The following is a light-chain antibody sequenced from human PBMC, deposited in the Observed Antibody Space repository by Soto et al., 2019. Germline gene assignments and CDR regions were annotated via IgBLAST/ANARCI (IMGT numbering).Light chain of an antibody. J-gene: IGKJ1*01. CDR2: GAS. CDR3: QQYGTSPRT. Sequence: EIVLTQSPGTLSLSPGERATLSCRAGQSVSSNFLAWYQQEPGQAPRLLIYGASNRATGIPDRFSGSGSGTDFTLTISRLEPEDFAVYYCQQYGTSPRTFGQGTKV. V-gene: IGKV3-20*01. CDR1: QSVSSNF.